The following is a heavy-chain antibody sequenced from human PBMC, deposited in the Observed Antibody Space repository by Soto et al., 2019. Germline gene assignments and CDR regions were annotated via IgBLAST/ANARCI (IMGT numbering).Heavy chain of an antibody. CDR2: ISSSGSTI. V-gene: IGHV3-11*01. J-gene: IGHJ4*02. D-gene: IGHD2-2*01. Sequence: PGGSLRLSCAASGFTFSDYYMSWIRQAPGKGLEWVSYISSSGSTIYYADSVKGRFTISRDNSKNTLYLQMNSLRAEDTAVYYCAKHRVVPAALDYCGQGTLVTVSS. CDR3: AKHRVVPAALDY. CDR1: GFTFSDYY.